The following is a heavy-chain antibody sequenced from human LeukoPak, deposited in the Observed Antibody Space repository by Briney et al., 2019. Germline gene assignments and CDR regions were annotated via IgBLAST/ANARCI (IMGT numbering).Heavy chain of an antibody. J-gene: IGHJ4*02. V-gene: IGHV3-53*01. CDR1: GFTVSNKY. CDR3: ARGSNYCSSISCHMND. D-gene: IGHD2-2*02. Sequence: GGSLRLSCAASGFTVSNKYMTWVRQAPGKGLEWVSLIYSDGRTYYADSVKGRCTISRDNSKNSLYLQMNSLRAEDTAVYYCARGSNYCSSISCHMNDWGQGTLVTVSS. CDR2: IYSDGRT.